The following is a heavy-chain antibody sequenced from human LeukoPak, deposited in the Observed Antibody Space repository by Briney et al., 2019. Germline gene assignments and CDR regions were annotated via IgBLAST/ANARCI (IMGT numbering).Heavy chain of an antibody. CDR1: GFIFDDYG. Sequence: QPGRSLRLSCAASGFIFDDYGMHWVRQAPGRGLEWVSSVSWNGGRTGYADSVKGRFTISRDNAKNSLHLQMNSLRPEDTALYYCAKDIRATAMVGPFDYWGQGTLVTVSS. J-gene: IGHJ4*02. D-gene: IGHD5-18*01. V-gene: IGHV3-9*01. CDR3: AKDIRATAMVGPFDY. CDR2: VSWNGGRT.